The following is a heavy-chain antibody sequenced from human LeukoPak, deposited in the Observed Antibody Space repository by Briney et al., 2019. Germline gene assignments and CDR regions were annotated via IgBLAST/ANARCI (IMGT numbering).Heavy chain of an antibody. CDR1: GGSISSYY. CDR3: ARAGSGSYSDYFDY. D-gene: IGHD1-26*01. V-gene: IGHV4-59*12. CDR2: IYYSGST. J-gene: IGHJ4*02. Sequence: NPSETLSLTCTVSGGSISSYYWSWIRQPPGKGLEWIGYIYYSGSTNYNPSLKSRVTISVDTSKNQFSLKLSSVAAADTAVYYCARAGSGSYSDYFDYWGQGTLVTVSS.